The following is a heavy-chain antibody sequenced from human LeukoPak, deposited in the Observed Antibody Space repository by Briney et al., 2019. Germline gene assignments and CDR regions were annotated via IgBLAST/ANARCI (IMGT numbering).Heavy chain of an antibody. V-gene: IGHV4-39*01. CDR1: GVSINSGSYY. CDR2: IYSDGTT. Sequence: SETLSLTCTVSGVSINSGSYYWGWIRQPPGQGLEWIGSIYSDGTTYYNPSLKSRVSISADTSKNHFSLWLSSVTAADMAVYYCAKHRGSFFEAFDIWGQGTAVSVSS. D-gene: IGHD1-26*01. J-gene: IGHJ3*02. CDR3: AKHRGSFFEAFDI.